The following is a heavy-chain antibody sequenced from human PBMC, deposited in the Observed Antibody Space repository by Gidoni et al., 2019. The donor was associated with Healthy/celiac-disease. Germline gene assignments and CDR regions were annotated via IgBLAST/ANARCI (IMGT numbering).Heavy chain of an antibody. CDR1: GFTFDDYA. V-gene: IGHV3-43D*03. J-gene: IGHJ4*02. CDR2: ISWDGGST. Sequence: EVQLVESGGVVVQPGGSLRLSCAASGFTFDDYAMHCVRQAPGKGLEWVSLISWDGGSTYYADSVKGRFTISRDNSKNSLYLQMNSLRAEDTALYYCAKRSNGDYGPFDYWGQGTLVTVSS. CDR3: AKRSNGDYGPFDY. D-gene: IGHD4-17*01.